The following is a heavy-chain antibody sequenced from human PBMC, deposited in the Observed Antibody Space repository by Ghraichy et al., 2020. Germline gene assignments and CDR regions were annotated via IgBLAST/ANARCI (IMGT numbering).Heavy chain of an antibody. J-gene: IGHJ4*02. Sequence: SQTLSLTCTVSGGSISNNRDSWAWIRQPPGKGLEWIATIFYSGLTHYNPPLESRVTMSVDTSTSQFSLRLGSVTAADTAVYYCGRRVHDGRGYHYFDFWGQGGWSPSPQ. CDR2: IFYSGLT. CDR1: GGSISNNRDS. CDR3: GRRVHDGRGYHYFDF. D-gene: IGHD3-22*01. V-gene: IGHV4-39*07.